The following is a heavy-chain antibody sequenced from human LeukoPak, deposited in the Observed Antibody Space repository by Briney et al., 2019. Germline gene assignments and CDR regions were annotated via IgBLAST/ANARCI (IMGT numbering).Heavy chain of an antibody. J-gene: IGHJ4*02. D-gene: IGHD3-22*01. CDR2: IYYSGST. V-gene: IGHV4-59*11. CDR3: ARGITMIVVVSYYFDY. Sequence: SETLSLTCTVSGGSISSHYWSWIRQPPGKGLEWIGYIYYSGSTNYNPSLKSRVTISVDTSKNQFSLKLSSVTAADTAVYYCARGITMIVVVSYYFDYWGQGTLVTVSS. CDR1: GGSISSHY.